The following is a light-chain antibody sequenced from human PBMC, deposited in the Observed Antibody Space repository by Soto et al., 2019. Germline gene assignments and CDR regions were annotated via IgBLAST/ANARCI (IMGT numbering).Light chain of an antibody. J-gene: IGKJ1*01. CDR3: QQYNNWPWT. V-gene: IGKV3-15*01. CDR1: QNFSNY. Sequence: DIVLTQSPATLSLSPGQRATLSCRASQNFSNYVAWYQQKPGQAPRLLIYGASTRATGIPARFSGSGSGTEFTLTISSLQSEDFAVYYCQQYNNWPWTFGQGTKVDIK. CDR2: GAS.